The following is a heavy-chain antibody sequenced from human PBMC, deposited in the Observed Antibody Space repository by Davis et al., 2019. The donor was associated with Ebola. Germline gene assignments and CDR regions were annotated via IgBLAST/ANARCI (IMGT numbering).Heavy chain of an antibody. D-gene: IGHD5-24*01. Sequence: GGSLRLSCAASGFTFSNYGMHWVRQAPGKGLEWVAVISYDGSNKYYADSVKGRFTISRDNSKNTLYLQMNSLRAEDTAVYYCAKRKGYTADAFDIWGQGTMVTVSS. V-gene: IGHV3-30*18. CDR3: AKRKGYTADAFDI. CDR2: ISYDGSNK. CDR1: GFTFSNYG. J-gene: IGHJ3*02.